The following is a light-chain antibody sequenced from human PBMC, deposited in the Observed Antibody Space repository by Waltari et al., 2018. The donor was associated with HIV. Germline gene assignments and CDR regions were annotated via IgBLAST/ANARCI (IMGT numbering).Light chain of an antibody. J-gene: IGLJ2*01. Sequence: QSALTQPAPVSGSPGQSITIPCAGHSSDVGGYHFVSWYQQPPGKAPKLMVYEVSNRPSGVSNRFSGSKSGNTASLTISGLQAEDEAVYYCSSYTTTSNVELFGGGTKLTVL. V-gene: IGLV2-14*01. CDR2: EVS. CDR1: SSDVGGYHF. CDR3: SSYTTTSNVEL.